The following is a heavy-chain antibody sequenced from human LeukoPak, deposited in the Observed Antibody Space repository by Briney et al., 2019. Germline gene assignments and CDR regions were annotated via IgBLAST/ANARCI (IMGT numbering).Heavy chain of an antibody. D-gene: IGHD3-9*01. Sequence: SETLSLTCTVSGGSISSGGYYWSWIRQHPGKGLEWIGYIYYSGSTYYNPSLKSRVTISVDTSKNQLSLKLSSVTAADTAVYYCARGEYYDILTGYYEAGPFDPWGQGTLVTVSS. CDR3: ARGEYYDILTGYYEAGPFDP. CDR1: GGSISSGGYY. CDR2: IYYSGST. V-gene: IGHV4-31*03. J-gene: IGHJ5*02.